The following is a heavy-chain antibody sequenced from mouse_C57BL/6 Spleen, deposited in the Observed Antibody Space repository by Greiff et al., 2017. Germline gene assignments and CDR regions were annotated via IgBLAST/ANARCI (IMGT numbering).Heavy chain of an antibody. V-gene: IGHV1-76*01. CDR3: ARWGHDGYSFDY. CDR1: GYTFTDYY. Sequence: VQLQQSGAELVRPGASVKLSCKASGYTFTDYYINWVKQRPGQGLEWIARIYPGSGNTYYNEKFKGKATLTAEKSSSTAYMQLSSLTSEDSAVYFCARWGHDGYSFDYWGQGTTLTVSS. J-gene: IGHJ2*01. CDR2: IYPGSGNT. D-gene: IGHD2-3*01.